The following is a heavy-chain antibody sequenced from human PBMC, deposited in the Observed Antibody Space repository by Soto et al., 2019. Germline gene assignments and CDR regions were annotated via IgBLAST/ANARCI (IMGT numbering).Heavy chain of an antibody. D-gene: IGHD1-26*01. CDR3: AKRYSGSYLRWFDP. CDR2: IYYSGST. J-gene: IGHJ5*02. V-gene: IGHV4-39*01. CDR1: GGSISSSSYY. Sequence: SETLSLTCTVSGGSISSSSYYWGWIRQPPGKGLERIGRIYYSGSTYYNPSLKSRVTISVDTSKNQFSLKLSSVTAADTAVSYCAKRYSGSYLRWFDPWGQGTLVTVSS.